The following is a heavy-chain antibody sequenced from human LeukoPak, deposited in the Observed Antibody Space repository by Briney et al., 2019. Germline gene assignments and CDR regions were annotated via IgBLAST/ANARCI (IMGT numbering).Heavy chain of an antibody. V-gene: IGHV3-48*01. J-gene: IGHJ4*02. CDR2: ISTTGSTI. D-gene: IGHD2-2*01. CDR1: GFTFSSYS. Sequence: GGSLRLSCAAAGFTFSSYSMNWVRQAPGKGLEWVSYISTTGSTIYYADSVKGRFTISRDNAENSLYLQMNSLRAEDTAVYYCASSGRHCTSTSCQINYWGQGTLVTVSS. CDR3: ASSGRHCTSTSCQINY.